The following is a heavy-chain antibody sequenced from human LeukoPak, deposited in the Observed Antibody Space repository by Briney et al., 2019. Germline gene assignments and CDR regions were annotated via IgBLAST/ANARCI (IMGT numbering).Heavy chain of an antibody. J-gene: IGHJ6*02. Sequence: GGCLRLSCAASGFTIGPYAMYWVRQGPGRGLEWVSVIKADGSGTFYADSVRGRFTTSRDNSKNSLYLQMNSLTSEDTALYYCATWAFYHNLDVWGQGTTVIVSS. CDR3: ATWAFYHNLDV. CDR2: IKADGSGT. V-gene: IGHV3-43*02. D-gene: IGHD2/OR15-2a*01. CDR1: GFTIGPYA.